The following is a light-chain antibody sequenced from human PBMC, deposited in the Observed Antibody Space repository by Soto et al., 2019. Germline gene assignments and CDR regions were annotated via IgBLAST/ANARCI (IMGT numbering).Light chain of an antibody. CDR3: LQDYNYPRT. Sequence: AIPMTQSPSSLSASVGDRVTITCRTSQDISNDLDWCQQKPGKAPKLLIYAASRLQSGVPSRFSGSGSGTDFTLTISSLQPEDFATYYCLQDYNYPRTFGQGTKVEIK. CDR2: AAS. V-gene: IGKV1-6*01. J-gene: IGKJ1*01. CDR1: QDISND.